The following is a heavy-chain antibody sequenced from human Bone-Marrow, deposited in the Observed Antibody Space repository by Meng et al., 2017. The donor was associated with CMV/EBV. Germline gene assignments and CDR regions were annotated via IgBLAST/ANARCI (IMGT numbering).Heavy chain of an antibody. D-gene: IGHD4-11*01. CDR3: ARLYSNYYYYYYYGMDV. J-gene: IGHJ6*02. CDR2: IYYSGST. Sequence: SETLSLTCTVSGGSISSYYWSWIRQPPGKGLEWIGYIYYSGSTNYNPSLKRRVTISVDTSKNQFSLKLRSVTAADTSVYYCARLYSNYYYYYYYGMDVWGQGTTVTVSS. CDR1: GGSISSYY. V-gene: IGHV4-59*01.